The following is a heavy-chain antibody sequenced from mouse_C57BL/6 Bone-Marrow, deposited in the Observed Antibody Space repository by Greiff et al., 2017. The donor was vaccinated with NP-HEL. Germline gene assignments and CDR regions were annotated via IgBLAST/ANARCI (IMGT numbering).Heavy chain of an antibody. V-gene: IGHV1-81*01. CDR1: GYTFTSYG. D-gene: IGHD1-1*01. Sequence: QVQLQQSGAELARPGASVKLSCKASGYTFTSYGISWVKQRTGQGLEWIGEIYPRSGNTYYSEKFKGKATLTADKSSSTAYMELRRLASEDSAVYFCARLRFDYYGSSYVVDDWGQGTTLTVSS. CDR2: IYPRSGNT. J-gene: IGHJ2*01. CDR3: ARLRFDYYGSSYVVDD.